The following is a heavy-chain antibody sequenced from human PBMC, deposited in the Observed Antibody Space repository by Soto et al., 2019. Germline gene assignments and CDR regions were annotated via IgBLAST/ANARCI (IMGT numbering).Heavy chain of an antibody. J-gene: IGHJ4*02. CDR1: GFSLSNARMG. CDR3: ARIQRDHYESSALFFDY. D-gene: IGHD3-22*01. CDR2: IFSNDEK. Sequence: QVTLKESGPVLVKPTETLTLTCTVSGFSLSNARMGVSWIRQPPGKALEWLAYIFSNDEKSYSTSLKSRLTISKDTSKSQVVLTMTNMDPVDTATYYCARIQRDHYESSALFFDYWGQGTLVTVSS. V-gene: IGHV2-26*01.